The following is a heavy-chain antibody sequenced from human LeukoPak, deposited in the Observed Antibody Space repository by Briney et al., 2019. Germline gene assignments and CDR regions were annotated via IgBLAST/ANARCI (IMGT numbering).Heavy chain of an antibody. Sequence: ASVKVSCKASGYTFTSYGISWVRQAPGQGLEWMGWISAYNGNTNYAQKLQGRVTMTTDTSTSTAYMELRSLRSDDTAVYYCAREIVVVPAAIRWFDPWGQRTLVTVSS. D-gene: IGHD2-2*01. V-gene: IGHV1-18*01. CDR3: AREIVVVPAAIRWFDP. CDR1: GYTFTSYG. J-gene: IGHJ5*02. CDR2: ISAYNGNT.